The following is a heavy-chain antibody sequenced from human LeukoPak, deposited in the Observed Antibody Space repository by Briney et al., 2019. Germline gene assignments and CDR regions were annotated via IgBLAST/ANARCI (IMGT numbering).Heavy chain of an antibody. D-gene: IGHD5-18*01. Sequence: GESLKISCKTSGYSFTSYWIAWVRQMPGKGLEWMGIIYPGDSDTRYSPSFQGRVTISADKSISTAYLQLSSLKASDTAVYYCARSPGGFTYGRNRFDPWGQGTLVSVSS. V-gene: IGHV5-51*01. J-gene: IGHJ5*02. CDR3: ARSPGGFTYGRNRFDP. CDR1: GYSFTSYW. CDR2: IYPGDSDT.